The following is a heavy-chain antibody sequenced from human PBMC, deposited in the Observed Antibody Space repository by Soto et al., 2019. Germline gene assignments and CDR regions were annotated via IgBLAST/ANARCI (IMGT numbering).Heavy chain of an antibody. CDR2: IVVGSGYT. V-gene: IGHV1-58*02. J-gene: IGHJ4*02. D-gene: IGHD4-4*01. CDR1: GFTFTSSA. Sequence: SVKVSCKASGFTFTSSAMQWVRQARGQRLEWIGWIVVGSGYTNYAQKFQERVTITRDMSTSTAYMELSSLRSEDTAVYYCARGFSTTVNFDYWGQGTLVTVSS. CDR3: ARGFSTTVNFDY.